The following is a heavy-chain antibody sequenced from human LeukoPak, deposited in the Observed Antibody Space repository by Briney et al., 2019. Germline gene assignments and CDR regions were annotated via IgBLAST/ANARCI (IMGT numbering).Heavy chain of an antibody. CDR2: ISWNSGSI. D-gene: IGHD6-13*01. V-gene: IGHV3-9*01. CDR1: GFTFDDYA. Sequence: GGSLRLSCAASGFTFDDYAMHWVRQAPGKGLEWVSGISWNSGSIGYADSVKGRFTISRDNAKNSLYLQMNSLRAEDTALYYCAKGIAAAGHYYYYDMDVWGQGTTVTVSS. J-gene: IGHJ6*02. CDR3: AKGIAAAGHYYYYDMDV.